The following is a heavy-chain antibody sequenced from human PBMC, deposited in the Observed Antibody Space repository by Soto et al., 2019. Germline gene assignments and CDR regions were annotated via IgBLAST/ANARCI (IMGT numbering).Heavy chain of an antibody. CDR3: AKGLVRFLTVKARYGGMDV. J-gene: IGHJ6*02. D-gene: IGHD3-22*01. V-gene: IGHV3-30*18. Sequence: GGSLRLSCAASGFTFSSYGMHWVRQAPGKGLEWVALISYDGSNKYYADSVKGRFTISRDNSKNTLFLKMNSLRSEDTAVYYCAKGLVRFLTVKARYGGMDVWGQGTTVTVSS. CDR2: ISYDGSNK. CDR1: GFTFSSYG.